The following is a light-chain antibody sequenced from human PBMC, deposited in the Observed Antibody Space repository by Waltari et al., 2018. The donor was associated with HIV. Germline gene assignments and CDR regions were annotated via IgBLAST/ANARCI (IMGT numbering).Light chain of an antibody. Sequence: QLVLTQSPSASASLGASVKLTCTLSSGLSPSAIAWHQQQPEKGPRNILVINVDGSHIKGDGLPARFSGSRSGTEHHLTISSLQSEDEADYYCQTWGTGFVVFGGGTKVTVL. CDR1: SGLSPSA. V-gene: IGLV4-69*01. CDR3: QTWGTGFVV. CDR2: INVDGSH. J-gene: IGLJ2*01.